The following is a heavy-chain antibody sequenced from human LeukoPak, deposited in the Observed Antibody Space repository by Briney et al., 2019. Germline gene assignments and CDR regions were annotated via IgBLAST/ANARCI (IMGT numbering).Heavy chain of an antibody. Sequence: GGSLRLSCAASGFTFSAYNMNWVRRTPGKGLEWVSSITTSSSYMFYADSVRGRFTISRDNAKNSLYLQMNSLRAEDTAVYYCARDDGDYLGAFDIWGQGTMVTVSS. J-gene: IGHJ3*02. CDR2: ITTSSSYM. D-gene: IGHD4-17*01. CDR1: GFTFSAYN. CDR3: ARDDGDYLGAFDI. V-gene: IGHV3-21*01.